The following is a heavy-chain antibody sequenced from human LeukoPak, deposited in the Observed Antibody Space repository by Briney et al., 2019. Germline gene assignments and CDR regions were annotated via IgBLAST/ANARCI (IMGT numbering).Heavy chain of an antibody. Sequence: PGGSLRLSCPASGSPFNTNGMHWVRQAPGKGLVWVSHIKSDGSFTSYADSVKGRFTISRDNAKNTLYLQMNGLRVEDTAMYYCTRDLGVWGQGTTVTVSS. CDR1: GSPFNTNG. V-gene: IGHV3-74*01. CDR2: IKSDGSFT. CDR3: TRDLGV. J-gene: IGHJ6*02. D-gene: IGHD7-27*01.